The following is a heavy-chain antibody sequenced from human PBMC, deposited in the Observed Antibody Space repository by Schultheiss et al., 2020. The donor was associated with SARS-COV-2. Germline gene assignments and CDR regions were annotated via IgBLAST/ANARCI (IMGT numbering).Heavy chain of an antibody. CDR1: RFTFSKYA. CDR3: AKRFAIPQYYYDSSGPLGY. J-gene: IGHJ4*02. V-gene: IGHV3-48*02. CDR2: ISSSSNTI. D-gene: IGHD3-22*01. Sequence: GGSLRLSCAASRFTFSKYAMHWVRQAPGKGLEWVSYISSSSNTIFYADSVKGRFTISRDNAKNALYLEMSSLRDEDTAVYYCAKRFAIPQYYYDSSGPLGYWGQGTLVTVSS.